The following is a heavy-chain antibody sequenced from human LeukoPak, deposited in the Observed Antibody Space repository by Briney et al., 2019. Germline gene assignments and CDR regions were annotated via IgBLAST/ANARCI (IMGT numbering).Heavy chain of an antibody. Sequence: SETLSLTCTVSGGSISSYYWSWIRQPPGKGLEWIASIYYSGNTYYNPSLKSRVTISVDTSKNQFSLKLSSVTAADTAAYYCAREPSGRFSRDYFDYWGQGTLVTVSS. J-gene: IGHJ4*02. CDR1: GGSISSYY. CDR3: AREPSGRFSRDYFDY. V-gene: IGHV4-59*12. D-gene: IGHD1-26*01. CDR2: IYYSGNT.